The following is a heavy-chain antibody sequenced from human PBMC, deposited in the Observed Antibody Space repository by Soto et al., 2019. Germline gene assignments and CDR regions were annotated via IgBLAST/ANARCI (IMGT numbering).Heavy chain of an antibody. CDR1: GFTFSSYA. V-gene: IGHV3-23*01. CDR2: ISGSGGST. D-gene: IGHD6-19*01. CDR3: ARRSSGWYFDY. J-gene: IGHJ4*02. Sequence: EVPLLESGGGLVQPGGSLRLSCAASGFTFSSYAMNWVRQAPGKGLEWVSVISGSGGSTYYADSVKGRFTISRDNSKNTLYLQMTSLRAEDTAVYYCARRSSGWYFDYWGQGTLVTVSS.